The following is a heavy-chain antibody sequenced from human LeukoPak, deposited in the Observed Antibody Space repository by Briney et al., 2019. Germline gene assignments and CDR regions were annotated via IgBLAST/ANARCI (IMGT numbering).Heavy chain of an antibody. D-gene: IGHD1-26*01. J-gene: IGHJ4*02. V-gene: IGHV3-23*01. Sequence: GGSLRLSCAASGFTFRSYAMSWVRQAPGEGLEWVSAISGSTYYADSVKGRFTISRDNSKNTLYLQMNSLRAEDTAVYYCAKIDGNLFDYWGQGTPVTVSS. CDR3: AKIDGNLFDY. CDR2: ISGST. CDR1: GFTFRSYA.